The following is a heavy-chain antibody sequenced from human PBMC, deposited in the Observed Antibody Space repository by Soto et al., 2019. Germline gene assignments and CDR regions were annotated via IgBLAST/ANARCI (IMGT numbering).Heavy chain of an antibody. Sequence: QVQLVQSGAEVKKPGSSVKVSCKASGGTFSSYAISWVRQAPGQGLEWMGGIIPIFGTANYAQKFQGRVTITADESKSTAYMELSSLRSEDTAVYYCASLLVDTAMAPGSDYWGQGTLVTVSS. CDR1: GGTFSSYA. V-gene: IGHV1-69*01. CDR3: ASLLVDTAMAPGSDY. CDR2: IIPIFGTA. D-gene: IGHD5-18*01. J-gene: IGHJ4*02.